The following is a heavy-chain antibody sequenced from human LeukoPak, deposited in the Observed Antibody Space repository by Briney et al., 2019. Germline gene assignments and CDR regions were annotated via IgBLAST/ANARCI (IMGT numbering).Heavy chain of an antibody. V-gene: IGHV3-23*01. CDR1: GFTFSSYA. CDR2: ISGSGIGS. CDR3: AKGYYNYGPRSPYYFDY. J-gene: IGHJ4*02. Sequence: PGGSLRLSCAASGFTFSSYAMSWVRQAPGKGLEWVSTISGSGIGSNYADSVKGRFTISRDNSKNTLYLQMNSLRAEDTAVYYCAKGYYNYGPRSPYYFDYWGQGTLVTVSS. D-gene: IGHD3-3*01.